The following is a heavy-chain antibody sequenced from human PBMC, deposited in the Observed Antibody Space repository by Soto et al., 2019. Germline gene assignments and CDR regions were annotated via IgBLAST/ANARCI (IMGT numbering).Heavy chain of an antibody. D-gene: IGHD4-4*01. Sequence: EASLKVSCKSSGFTFSSYTISWVRHTPGQGLEWMGRIIPILGIANYAQKFQGRVTITADKSTSTAYMELSSLRSEDTAVYYCARGSTVTTAWDTWGQGTLVTVSS. CDR3: ARGSTVTTAWDT. J-gene: IGHJ5*02. V-gene: IGHV1-69*02. CDR2: IIPILGIA. CDR1: GFTFSSYT.